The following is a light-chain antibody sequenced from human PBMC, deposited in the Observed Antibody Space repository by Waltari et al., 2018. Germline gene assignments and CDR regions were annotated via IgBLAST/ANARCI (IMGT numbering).Light chain of an antibody. J-gene: IGKJ2*01. CDR1: QGIRND. V-gene: IGKV1-6*01. CDR2: AAS. CDR3: LQDYTFPYT. Sequence: IQMTQSPSSLSASVGDRVTITCRASQGIRNDLGWYQQKPGKAPKLLFYAASSLQSGVPSKFSGSGSGTDFTLTIRSLQPEDFATYYCLQDYTFPYTFGQGTKLEIK.